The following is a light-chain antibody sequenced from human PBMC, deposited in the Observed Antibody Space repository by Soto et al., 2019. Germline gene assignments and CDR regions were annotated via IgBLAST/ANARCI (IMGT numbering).Light chain of an antibody. CDR3: QQYHSYPYT. CDR2: AAS. V-gene: IGKV1-16*02. Sequence: DIQMTQSPSSLSPSVGDRVTITCRASQGISNYLAWFQQKPGKAPKSLIYAASTLESGVPSKFGGSMSGTDFTLTTTSLQPEDSATYYCQQYHSYPYTFGQGTKLEI. CDR1: QGISNY. J-gene: IGKJ2*01.